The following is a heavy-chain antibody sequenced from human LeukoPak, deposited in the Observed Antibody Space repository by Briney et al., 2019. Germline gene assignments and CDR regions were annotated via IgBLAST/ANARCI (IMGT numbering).Heavy chain of an antibody. J-gene: IGHJ4*02. CDR2: ILYDGIIN. V-gene: IGHV3-30*02. D-gene: IGHD5-24*01. Sequence: GGSLRLSCAASGFTFSSYGMHWVREAAGKGREWGVFILYDGIINYYAPSVTRPFTISRDNSKTPLYLQMTSLRAEDTAVYYCARVWHGYNDRDYWGQGTLVTVSS. CDR1: GFTFSSYG. CDR3: ARVWHGYNDRDY.